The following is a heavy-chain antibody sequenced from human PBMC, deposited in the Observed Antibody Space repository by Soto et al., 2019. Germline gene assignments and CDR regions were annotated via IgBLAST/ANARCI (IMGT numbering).Heavy chain of an antibody. D-gene: IGHD3-22*01. J-gene: IGHJ4*02. CDR3: ARGWGYDSNDYYYAY. CDR2: IIPIFGTA. CDR1: GGTFSRHA. Sequence: QVQLVQSGAEVRKPGSSVKVSCKASGGTFSRHAISWVRQAPGQGLEWMGGIIPIFGTANHAKKLQGRVTIIADESTSTVYMELSSLRSEDTAMYYCARGWGYDSNDYYYAYWGQGTLVIVSS. V-gene: IGHV1-69*01.